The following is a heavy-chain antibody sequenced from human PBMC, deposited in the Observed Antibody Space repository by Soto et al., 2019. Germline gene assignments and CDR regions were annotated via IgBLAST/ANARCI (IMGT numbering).Heavy chain of an antibody. CDR1: GFTFSSYA. CDR3: ARTPGPYSSGWPSYYFDY. V-gene: IGHV3-23*01. D-gene: IGHD6-19*01. Sequence: PGGSLRLSCAASGFTFSSYAMSWVRQAPGKGLEWVSAISGSGGSTYYADSVKGRLTISRDNSKNTLYLQMNSLRAEDTAVYYCARTPGPYSSGWPSYYFDYWGQGTLVTVSS. CDR2: ISGSGGST. J-gene: IGHJ4*02.